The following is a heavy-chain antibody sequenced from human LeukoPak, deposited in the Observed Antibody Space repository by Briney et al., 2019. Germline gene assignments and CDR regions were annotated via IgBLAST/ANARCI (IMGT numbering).Heavy chain of an antibody. CDR2: IYYRGST. CDR1: GGSISSSNYY. Sequence: SETLSLTCTVSGGSISSSNYYWGWIRQPPGKGLEWVGSIYYRGSTYYNPSPKSRVTISVDTSKNQFSLKLSSVTAADTAVYYCARRVRNCSGGSCYFDYYYYYYMDVWGKGTTVTISS. D-gene: IGHD2-15*01. CDR3: ARRVRNCSGGSCYFDYYYYYYMDV. V-gene: IGHV4-39*01. J-gene: IGHJ6*03.